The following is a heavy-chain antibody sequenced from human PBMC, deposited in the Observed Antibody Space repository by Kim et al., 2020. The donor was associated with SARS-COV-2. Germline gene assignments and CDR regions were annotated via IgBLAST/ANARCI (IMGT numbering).Heavy chain of an antibody. D-gene: IGHD2-15*01. CDR3: ARDCSGGSCYGTVGGWFDP. Sequence: SETLSLTCAVYGGSFSGYYWSWIRQPPGKGLEWIGEINHSGSTNYNPSLKSRVTISVDTSKNQFSLKLSSVTAADTAVYYCARDCSGGSCYGTVGGWFDPWGQGTLVTVSS. J-gene: IGHJ5*02. CDR1: GGSFSGYY. V-gene: IGHV4-34*01. CDR2: INHSGST.